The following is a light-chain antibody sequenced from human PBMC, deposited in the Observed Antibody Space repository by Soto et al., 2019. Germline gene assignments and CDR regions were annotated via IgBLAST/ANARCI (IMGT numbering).Light chain of an antibody. CDR2: DAS. J-gene: IGKJ4*01. CDR3: QQRSNWPSIT. Sequence: EIVLTQSPATLSLSPGERATLSCRASQSVRSYLAWYQQKPGQAPRLLIYDASNRATGIPARFSGSGSGTDFTLTISSLEPEDFAVYYCQQRSNWPSITFGGGTKVEIK. CDR1: QSVRSY. V-gene: IGKV3-11*01.